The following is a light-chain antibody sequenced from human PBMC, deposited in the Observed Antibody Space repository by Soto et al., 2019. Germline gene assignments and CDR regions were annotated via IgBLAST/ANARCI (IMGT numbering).Light chain of an antibody. CDR3: QQYGSSPH. CDR2: DAS. CDR1: QTITRW. Sequence: DIQMTQSPSTLSASVGDRVTITCRASQTITRWMAWYQQKPGKAPKLLIYDASTLESGVPSRFSGSRSGTEFTLTISSLEPEDFAVYYCQQYGSSPHFGGGTKVDIK. V-gene: IGKV1-5*01. J-gene: IGKJ4*01.